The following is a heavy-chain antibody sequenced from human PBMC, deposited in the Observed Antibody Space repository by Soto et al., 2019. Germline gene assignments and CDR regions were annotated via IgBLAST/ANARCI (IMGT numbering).Heavy chain of an antibody. V-gene: IGHV3-53*01. J-gene: IGHJ4*02. CDR1: GFTVSSNY. Sequence: PWGSLRLSCAASGFTVSSNYMSWVRQAPGKGLEWVSVIYSGGSTYYADSVKGRFTISRDNAKNSLYLQVNSLRAEDTAVYYCARELAAAGSFDYWGQGTLVTVSS. CDR2: IYSGGST. D-gene: IGHD6-13*01. CDR3: ARELAAAGSFDY.